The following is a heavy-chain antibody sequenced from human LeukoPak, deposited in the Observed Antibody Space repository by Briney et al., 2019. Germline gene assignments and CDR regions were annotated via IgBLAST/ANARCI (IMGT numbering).Heavy chain of an antibody. V-gene: IGHV1-18*01. CDR3: ARGQLRMITFGGVMGAFDI. CDR1: GYTFTSYG. J-gene: IGHJ3*02. CDR2: ISAYNGNT. Sequence: ASVKVSFKASGYTFTSYGISWVRQAPGQGLEWMGWISAYNGNTNYAQKLQGRVTMTTDTSTSTAYMELRSLRSDDTAVYCCARGQLRMITFGGVMGAFDIWGQGTMVTVSS. D-gene: IGHD3-16*01.